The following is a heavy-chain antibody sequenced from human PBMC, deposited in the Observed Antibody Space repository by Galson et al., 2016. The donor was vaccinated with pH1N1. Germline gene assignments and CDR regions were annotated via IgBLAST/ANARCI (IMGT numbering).Heavy chain of an antibody. Sequence: PALVKPTQTLTLTCTFSGFPLSTSGVGVGWIRQPPGKALEWLALIYWNDDKRYSPSLKSRLTITKDTSKTQVVLTMTNMDPVDTATYYCAHSLYGNYVGWFDPWGQGTLVTVSS. CDR3: AHSLYGNYVGWFDP. J-gene: IGHJ5*02. CDR1: GFPLSTSGVG. V-gene: IGHV2-5*01. D-gene: IGHD4-11*01. CDR2: IYWNDDK.